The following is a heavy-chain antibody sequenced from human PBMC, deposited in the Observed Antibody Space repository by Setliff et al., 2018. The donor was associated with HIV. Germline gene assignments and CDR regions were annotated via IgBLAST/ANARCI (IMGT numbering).Heavy chain of an antibody. D-gene: IGHD2-2*01. CDR2: IGYTSIDR. J-gene: IGHJ6*02. CDR3: AREDQLLSGHYYYNGMDV. CDR1: GFSFSTST. Sequence: GGSLRLSCAASGFSFSTSTMNWVRQAPGKGLEWVSSIGYTSIDRYYADSVKGRFTISRDNAKNSLYLQMNSLRAEDTAVYYCAREDQLLSGHYYYNGMDVWGQGTTVTVSS. V-gene: IGHV3-21*01.